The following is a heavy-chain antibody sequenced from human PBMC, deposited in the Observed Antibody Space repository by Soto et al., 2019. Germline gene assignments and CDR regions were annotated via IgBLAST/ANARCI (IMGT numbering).Heavy chain of an antibody. CDR1: GFTFSSYA. J-gene: IGHJ4*02. CDR2: ISGSGTTT. Sequence: PVGSLRLSGAASGFTFSSYAMSWVRQAPGKGLEWVSGISGSGTTTYYADSVKGRSTISRDNSKNTMYLQMNSLRAEDTAVYYCAKDLAGATRGRFDYWGQGTLVTVSS. V-gene: IGHV3-23*01. CDR3: AKDLAGATRGRFDY. D-gene: IGHD1-26*01.